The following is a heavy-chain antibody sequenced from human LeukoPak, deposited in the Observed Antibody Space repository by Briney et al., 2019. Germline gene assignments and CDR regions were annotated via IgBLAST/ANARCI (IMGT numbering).Heavy chain of an antibody. Sequence: SETLSLTCAVYGGSFSGYYWSWIRQPPGKGLEWIGEINHSGSTYYNPSLKSRVTISVDTSKNQFSLKLSSVTAADTAVYYCARVAGYCSGGSCYSGLDYWGQGTLVTVSS. CDR3: ARVAGYCSGGSCYSGLDY. CDR1: GGSFSGYY. V-gene: IGHV4-34*09. J-gene: IGHJ4*02. D-gene: IGHD2-15*01. CDR2: INHSGST.